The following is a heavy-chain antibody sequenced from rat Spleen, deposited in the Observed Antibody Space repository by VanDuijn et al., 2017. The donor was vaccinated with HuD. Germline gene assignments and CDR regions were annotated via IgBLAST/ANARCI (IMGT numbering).Heavy chain of an antibody. CDR1: GFTFSDYA. Sequence: EVQLVESGGGLVQPGRSLKLSCAASGFTFSDYAMAWVRQAPKKGLEWVATILYDTTNIYYRDSVKGRFTISRDNVKSILFLQMDSLRSEDTATYYCARQWDYWGQGVMVTVSS. V-gene: IGHV5-17*01. CDR3: ARQWDY. CDR2: ILYDTTNI. J-gene: IGHJ2*01.